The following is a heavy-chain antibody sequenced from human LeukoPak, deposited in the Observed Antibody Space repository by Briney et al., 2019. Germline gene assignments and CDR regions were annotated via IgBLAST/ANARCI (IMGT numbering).Heavy chain of an antibody. J-gene: IGHJ5*02. D-gene: IGHD4-17*01. CDR3: ARDRRTTVTINWFDP. CDR2: TSSSSSTI. Sequence: PGGSLRLSCAASGFTFSSYSMNWVRQAPGKGLEWVSYTSSSSSTIYYADSVKGRFTISRDNAKNSLYLQMNSLRAEDTAVYYCARDRRTTVTINWFDPWGQGTLVTVSS. CDR1: GFTFSSYS. V-gene: IGHV3-48*01.